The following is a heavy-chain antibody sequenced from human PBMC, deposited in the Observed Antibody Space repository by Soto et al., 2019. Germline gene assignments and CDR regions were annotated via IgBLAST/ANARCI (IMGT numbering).Heavy chain of an antibody. CDR2: ISARNVNT. CDR3: ARFQLVSNPASDF. J-gene: IGHJ4*02. D-gene: IGHD2-2*01. V-gene: IGHV1-18*04. Sequence: GASVKVSCKASGYTFTTYGIIWVRQAPGQQLEWMGWISARNVNTNYAQKLQGRVTLNTETSTTTAYMELMSLRSDDTAVYYCARFQLVSNPASDFWRQGTLVTVSS. CDR1: GYTFTTYG.